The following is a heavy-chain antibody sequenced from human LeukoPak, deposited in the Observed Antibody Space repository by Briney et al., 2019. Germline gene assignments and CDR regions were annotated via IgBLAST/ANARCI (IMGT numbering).Heavy chain of an antibody. Sequence: PGGSLRLSCAASGFSFSIYSMNWVRQAPGKGLEWVSYISSSSSAIYYADSVKGRFTISRGNSKNTLYLQMNSLRAEDTAVYYCARDHLAVSGLCYWGQGTLVTVSS. J-gene: IGHJ4*02. D-gene: IGHD4-11*01. CDR3: ARDHLAVSGLCY. CDR1: GFSFSIYS. CDR2: ISSSSSAI. V-gene: IGHV3-48*01.